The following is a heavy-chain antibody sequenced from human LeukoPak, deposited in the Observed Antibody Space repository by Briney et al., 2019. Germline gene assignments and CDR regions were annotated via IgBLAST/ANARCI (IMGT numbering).Heavy chain of an antibody. CDR1: GGSISSSSYY. D-gene: IGHD3-10*01. CDR3: ARGGDVLLWFGEHFDY. V-gene: IGHV4-61*02. CDR2: IYTSGST. J-gene: IGHJ4*02. Sequence: SSETLSLTCTVSGGSISSSSYYWGWIRQPAGKGLEWIGRIYTSGSTNYNPSLKSRVTMSVDTSKNQFSLKLSSVTAADTAVYYCARGGDVLLWFGEHFDYWGQGTLVTVSS.